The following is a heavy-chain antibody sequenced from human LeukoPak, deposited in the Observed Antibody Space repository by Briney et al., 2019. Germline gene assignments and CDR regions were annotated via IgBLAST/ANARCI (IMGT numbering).Heavy chain of an antibody. D-gene: IGHD3-10*01. CDR2: INHSGST. Sequence: PSETLSLTCAVYGGSFSGYYWSWIRQPPGKGLEWIGEINHSGSTNYNPSLKSRVTISVDTSKNQFSLKLSSVTAADTAVYYCARDRYYYGSGSYYNGSPFDPWGQGTLVTVSS. CDR3: ARDRYYYGSGSYYNGSPFDP. CDR1: GGSFSGYY. V-gene: IGHV4-34*01. J-gene: IGHJ5*02.